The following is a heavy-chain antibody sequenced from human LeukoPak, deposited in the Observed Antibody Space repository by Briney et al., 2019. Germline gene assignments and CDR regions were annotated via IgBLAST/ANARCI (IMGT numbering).Heavy chain of an antibody. CDR1: GGSISSGDYY. Sequence: SETLSLTCTVSGGSISSGDYYWSWIRQPPGKGLEWIGYIYYSGSTYYNPPLKSRVTISVDTSKNQFSLKLSSVTAADTAVYYCARVGSGSYDSSFDYWGQGTLVTVSS. CDR2: IYYSGST. J-gene: IGHJ4*02. V-gene: IGHV4-30-4*01. D-gene: IGHD3-22*01. CDR3: ARVGSGSYDSSFDY.